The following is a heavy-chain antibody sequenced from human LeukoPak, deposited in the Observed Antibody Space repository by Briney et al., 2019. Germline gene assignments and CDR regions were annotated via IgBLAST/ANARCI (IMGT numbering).Heavy chain of an antibody. CDR2: MNPNSGNT. CDR1: GYTFTSYD. J-gene: IGHJ1*01. Sequence: ASVKVSCKASGYTFTSYDINLVRQATGQGLEWMGWMNPNSGNTGYAQKFQGRVTMTRNTSISTAYMELSSLRSEDTAVYYCARGWRHSGYQIDEYFQHWGQGTLVTVSS. D-gene: IGHD5-12*01. CDR3: ARGWRHSGYQIDEYFQH. V-gene: IGHV1-8*01.